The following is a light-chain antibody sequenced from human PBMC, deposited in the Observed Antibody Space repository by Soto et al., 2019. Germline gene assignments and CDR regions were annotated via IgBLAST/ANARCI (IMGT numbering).Light chain of an antibody. CDR1: QNIHNH. V-gene: IGKV3-11*01. CDR3: QQRNIWPPVT. Sequence: EIVMTQSPATLSVSPGDRATLSCRAGQNIHNHMSWFLQKPGQAPRLLIYGAFNRATGIPARFSGSGSGTDFTLTISSLEPEDSAIYYCQQRNIWPPVTFGQGTRLEIK. J-gene: IGKJ5*01. CDR2: GAF.